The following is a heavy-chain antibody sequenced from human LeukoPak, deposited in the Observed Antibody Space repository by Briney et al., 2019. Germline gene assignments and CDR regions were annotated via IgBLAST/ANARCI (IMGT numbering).Heavy chain of an antibody. Sequence: GASVKVSCKASGYTFTSYDINWVRQATGQGLEWMGWMNPNSGNTGYAQKFQDRVTMTRNTSISTAYMELSSLRAEDTAVYYCARGILWFGDDVWGKGTTVTISS. J-gene: IGHJ6*04. D-gene: IGHD3-10*01. V-gene: IGHV1-8*01. CDR3: ARGILWFGDDV. CDR1: GYTFTSYD. CDR2: MNPNSGNT.